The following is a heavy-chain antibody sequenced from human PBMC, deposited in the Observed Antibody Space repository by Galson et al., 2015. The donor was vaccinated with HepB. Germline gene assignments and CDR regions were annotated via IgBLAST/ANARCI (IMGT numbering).Heavy chain of an antibody. CDR3: ATTVVVVDAFDI. CDR2: ISWNSGSI. D-gene: IGHD2-15*01. Sequence: SLRLSCAASGFTFDDYAMHWVRQAPGKGLEWVSGISWNSGSIGYADSVKGRFTISRDNAKNSLYLQMNSLRAEDTALYYCATTVVVVDAFDIWGQGTMVTVSS. CDR1: GFTFDDYA. V-gene: IGHV3-9*01. J-gene: IGHJ3*02.